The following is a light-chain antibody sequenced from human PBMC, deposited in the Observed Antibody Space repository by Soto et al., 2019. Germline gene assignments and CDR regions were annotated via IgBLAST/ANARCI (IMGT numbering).Light chain of an antibody. CDR1: QSVSSN. V-gene: IGKV3-15*01. Sequence: EIVVTQSSATLSVSAGERATLSWGASQSVSSNLAWYQQKPVRAPRLLIYAASTRATGVPARFSGSGSGTEFTLNISSLQSEDCAVYYCQQYDDWPPMYTVGQGTKVDIK. CDR2: AAS. J-gene: IGKJ2*01. CDR3: QQYDDWPPMYT.